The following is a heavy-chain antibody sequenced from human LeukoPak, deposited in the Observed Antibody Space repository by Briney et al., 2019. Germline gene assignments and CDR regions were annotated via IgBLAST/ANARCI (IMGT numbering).Heavy chain of an antibody. D-gene: IGHD5-24*01. CDR3: ARESTPLRGAFDP. CDR2: IDSRDNT. CDR1: GFTVRNNH. J-gene: IGHJ5*02. Sequence: PGGSLRLSCAASGFTVRNNHMSWVRQAPGKGLEWVSVIDSRDNTYHADSVKGRLTISRHTSKNTLYLQMNSLRAEDTAVYYCARESTPLRGAFDPWGPGTLVTVSS. V-gene: IGHV3-53*04.